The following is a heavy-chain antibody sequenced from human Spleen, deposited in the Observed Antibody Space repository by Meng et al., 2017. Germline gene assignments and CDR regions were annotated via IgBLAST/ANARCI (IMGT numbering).Heavy chain of an antibody. CDR3: ARTIDYYDTSGFYHDS. D-gene: IGHD3-22*01. CDR2: IYYSGST. CDR1: GGSISSYY. Sequence: SETLSLTCTVSGGSISSYYWSWIRQPPGKGLEWIGYIYYSGSTNYNPSLKSRVTISVDTSKKQFSLKLSSVTAADTAVYYCARTIDYYDTSGFYHDSWGQGTLVTVSS. V-gene: IGHV4-59*01. J-gene: IGHJ4*02.